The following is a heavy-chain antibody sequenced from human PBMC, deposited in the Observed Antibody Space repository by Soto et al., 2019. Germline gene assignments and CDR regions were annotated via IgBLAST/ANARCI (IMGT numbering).Heavy chain of an antibody. CDR1: GDSISFYC. J-gene: IGHJ4*02. Sequence: ETLSLTCTVSGDSISFYCWSWTRQPAGKGLEWIGRICSSGSTSYNPSLGSRVTMSVDTSKNQLALKLSSVTAADTAVYYCARLHNFDSWGQGTLVTVSS. CDR3: ARLHNFDS. CDR2: ICSSGST. V-gene: IGHV4-4*07.